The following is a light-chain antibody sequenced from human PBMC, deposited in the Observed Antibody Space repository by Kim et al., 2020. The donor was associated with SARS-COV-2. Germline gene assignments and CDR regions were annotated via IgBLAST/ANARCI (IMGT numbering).Light chain of an antibody. CDR1: SSNIGAGYD. V-gene: IGLV1-40*01. CDR2: GNN. J-gene: IGLJ1*01. Sequence: QRVTISGTGSSSNIGAGYDVHWYQQLPGAAPKLLIYGNNNRPSGVPDRLSASKSGTSASLAITGLQAEDEADYYCQSYDSSLSAYVFGTGTKVTVL. CDR3: QSYDSSLSAYV.